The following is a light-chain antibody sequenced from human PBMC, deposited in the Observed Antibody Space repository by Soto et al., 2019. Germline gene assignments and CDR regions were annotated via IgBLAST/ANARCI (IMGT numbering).Light chain of an antibody. CDR3: LKGKWWPYS. Sequence: DVVVTQAPLSLPVTLGQSASISCKSSQGLTYSEGNTFLSWFQQRPGQSPRRLIYRVSNRDSGVPDRFSGSGSGNDFTLKISRVEAEDVGVYYCLKGKWWPYSFGQWTKLEIK. CDR2: RVS. CDR1: QGLTYSEGNTF. V-gene: IGKV2-30*01. J-gene: IGKJ2*03.